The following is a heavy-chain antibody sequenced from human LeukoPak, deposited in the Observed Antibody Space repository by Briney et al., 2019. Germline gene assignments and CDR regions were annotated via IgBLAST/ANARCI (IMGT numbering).Heavy chain of an antibody. J-gene: IGHJ4*02. Sequence: SETLSLTCTVSGSSISSYYWSWIRQPAGKGLEWIGRIYTSGSTNYNPSLKSRVTMSVDTSKNQFSLKLSSVTAADTAVYYCARDIYGGNSYYFDYWGQGTLVTVSS. V-gene: IGHV4-4*07. CDR3: ARDIYGGNSYYFDY. D-gene: IGHD4-23*01. CDR2: IYTSGST. CDR1: GSSISSYY.